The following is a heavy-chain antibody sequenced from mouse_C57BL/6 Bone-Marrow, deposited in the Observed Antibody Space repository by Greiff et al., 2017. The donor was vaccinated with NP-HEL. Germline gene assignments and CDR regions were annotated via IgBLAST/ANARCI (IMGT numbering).Heavy chain of an antibody. D-gene: IGHD1-1*01. J-gene: IGHJ2*01. CDR2: INPNNGGT. V-gene: IGHV1-26*01. Sequence: EVQLQQSGPELVKPGASVKISCKASGYTFTDYYMNWVKQSHGKSLEWIGDINPNNGGTSYNQKFKGKATLTVDKSSSTAYIALRSLTSEDSAVYYCARRTTVAYFDYWGQGTTLTVSS. CDR3: ARRTTVAYFDY. CDR1: GYTFTDYY.